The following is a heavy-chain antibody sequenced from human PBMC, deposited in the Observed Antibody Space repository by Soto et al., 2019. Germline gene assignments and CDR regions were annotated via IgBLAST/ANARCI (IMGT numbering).Heavy chain of an antibody. CDR3: ARGFRRDGNQPGSDY. CDR2: TYYKSKWYN. J-gene: IGHJ4*02. V-gene: IGHV6-1*01. Sequence: PSQTLSLTCAISGDSVSSNSAAWNWIRQSPSRGLEWLGRTYYKSKWYNDYAVSVKSRISINPDSSKNQFSLQLNSVTPEDTAVYYCARGFRRDGNQPGSDYWGRGTLVTVSS. CDR1: GDSVSSNSAA.